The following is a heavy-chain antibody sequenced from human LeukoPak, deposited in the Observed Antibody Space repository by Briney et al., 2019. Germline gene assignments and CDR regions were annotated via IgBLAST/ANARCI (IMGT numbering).Heavy chain of an antibody. D-gene: IGHD3-10*01. Sequence: GSLRLSCXXXGFTFXSXSMNWVRQAPGKGLEWVSSISSSSSYIYYADSVKGRFTISRDNAKNSLYLQMNSLRAEDTAVYYRASCPLGLLCPLDYWGQGTLVTVSS. CDR2: ISSSSSYI. CDR3: ASCPLGLLCPLDY. CDR1: GFTFXSXS. V-gene: IGHV3-21*01. J-gene: IGHJ4*02.